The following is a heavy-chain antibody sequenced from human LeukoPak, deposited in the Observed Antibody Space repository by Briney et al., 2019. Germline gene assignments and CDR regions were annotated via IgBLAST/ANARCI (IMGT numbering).Heavy chain of an antibody. D-gene: IGHD5-12*01. CDR3: AKDLRSGYDSPVDY. CDR2: LSGSGGST. V-gene: IGHV3-23*01. CDR1: GFTFSSYA. Sequence: PGGSLRLSCAASGFTFSSYAMNWVRQAPGKGLEWVSGLSGSGGSTYYADSVKGRFTISRDNSKNTLYLQMNRLRIEDTAVYYCAKDLRSGYDSPVDYWGQGTLVTVSS. J-gene: IGHJ4*02.